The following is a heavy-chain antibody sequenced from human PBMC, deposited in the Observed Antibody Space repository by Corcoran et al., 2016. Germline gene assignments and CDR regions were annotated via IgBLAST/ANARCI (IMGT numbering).Heavy chain of an antibody. CDR1: GGSISSSSYY. CDR2: IYYSGST. V-gene: IGHV4-39*07. CDR3: GRVSCSSTSGYPWGGMDV. D-gene: IGHD2-2*01. Sequence: QLQLQESGPGLVKPSETLSLTCTVSGGSISSSSYYWGWIRQPPGKGLEWIGCIYYSGSTYYNPSLKSRVTISVDTSKNQFSLKLSSVTAADTAVDDGGRVSCSSTSGYPWGGMDVWGQGTTVTVSS. J-gene: IGHJ6*02.